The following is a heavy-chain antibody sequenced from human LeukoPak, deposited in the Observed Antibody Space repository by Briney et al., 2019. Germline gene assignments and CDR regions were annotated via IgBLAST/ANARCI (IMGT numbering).Heavy chain of an antibody. J-gene: IGHJ4*02. CDR1: GFTFGSYE. Sequence: PGGSLRLSCAASGFTFGSYEMNWVRQAPGKGLEWVSYISSSGSTIYYADSVKGRFTISRDNAKNSLYLQMNSLRAEDTAVYYCARRIAVAGPFDYWGQGTLVTVSS. CDR2: ISSSGSTI. D-gene: IGHD6-19*01. V-gene: IGHV3-48*03. CDR3: ARRIAVAGPFDY.